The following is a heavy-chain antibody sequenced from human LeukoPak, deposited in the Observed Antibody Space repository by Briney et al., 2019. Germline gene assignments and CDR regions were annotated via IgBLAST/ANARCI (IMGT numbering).Heavy chain of an antibody. Sequence: SVKVSCKASGGTFSSHAISWVRQAPGQGLEWMGGIIPIFGTANYAQKFQGRVTITADESTSTAYMELSSLRSEDTAVYYRARLGVRTIVDYWGQGTLVTVSS. J-gene: IGHJ4*02. CDR3: ARLGVRTIVDY. CDR2: IIPIFGTA. V-gene: IGHV1-69*01. CDR1: GGTFSSHA. D-gene: IGHD1-14*01.